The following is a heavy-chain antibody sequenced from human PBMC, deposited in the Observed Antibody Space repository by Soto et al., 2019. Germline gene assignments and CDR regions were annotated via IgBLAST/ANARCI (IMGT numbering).Heavy chain of an antibody. CDR3: TRGPRPISTGTAAY. Sequence: GGSLRLSCAASGFIFKMYWMHWVRQSPWKGLVWISRIYNDGTYSDYADSVRGRFTISRDNVNDTLYLQMNNLRAEDSGLYYCTRGPRPISTGTAAYWGQGTQVTVSS. CDR2: IYNDGTYS. CDR1: GFIFKMYW. J-gene: IGHJ4*02. V-gene: IGHV3-74*01. D-gene: IGHD3-9*01.